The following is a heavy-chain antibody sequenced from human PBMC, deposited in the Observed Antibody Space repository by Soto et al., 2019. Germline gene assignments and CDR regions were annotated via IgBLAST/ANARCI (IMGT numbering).Heavy chain of an antibody. CDR2: ISGGGST. Sequence: EVQLVESGGGLIQPGGSLRLSCAASGFTVSSNYMSWVRQAPGKGLEWVSLISGGGSTYYSDSVKGRFTISRDNYKNTLNLVMKSLRAEDTAVYYCARGSPIMTYFGEYYFDFWSQGSLVTVSS. V-gene: IGHV3-53*01. J-gene: IGHJ4*02. D-gene: IGHD3-16*01. CDR3: ARGSPIMTYFGEYYFDF. CDR1: GFTVSSNY.